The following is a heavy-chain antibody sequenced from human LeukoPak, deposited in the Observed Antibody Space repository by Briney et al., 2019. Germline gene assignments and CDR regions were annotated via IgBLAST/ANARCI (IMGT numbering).Heavy chain of an antibody. D-gene: IGHD4-23*01. Sequence: PGASLRLSCAASGFTFSSYAMSWVRQVPGKGLEWVSAISGSGGSTYYADSVKGRFTISRDNSKNTLYLQMNSLRAEDTAVYYCAKDDYGGWDNYWGQGTLVTVSS. CDR3: AKDDYGGWDNY. J-gene: IGHJ4*02. V-gene: IGHV3-23*01. CDR1: GFTFSSYA. CDR2: ISGSGGST.